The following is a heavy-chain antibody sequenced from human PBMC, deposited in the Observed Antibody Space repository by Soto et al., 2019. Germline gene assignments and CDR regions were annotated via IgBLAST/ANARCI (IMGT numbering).Heavy chain of an antibody. Sequence: SVKVSFKASGGTFSSYAISWVRQAPGQGLEWMGGIIPIFGTANYAQKFQGRVTITADKSTSTAYMELSGLRSEDTAVYYCARSQYYDFWSGSPYYYYYGMDVWGQGTTVTVSS. CDR2: IIPIFGTA. D-gene: IGHD3-3*01. CDR1: GGTFSSYA. V-gene: IGHV1-69*06. CDR3: ARSQYYDFWSGSPYYYYYGMDV. J-gene: IGHJ6*02.